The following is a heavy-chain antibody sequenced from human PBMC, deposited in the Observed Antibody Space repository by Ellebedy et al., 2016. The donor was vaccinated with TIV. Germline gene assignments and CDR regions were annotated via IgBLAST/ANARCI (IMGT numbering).Heavy chain of an antibody. Sequence: GESLKISCAASGFTFSSYAMHWVRQAPGKGLDWVAVISYNGRQTFYGDSVKGRFTISRDDSKNTLYLQMNSLRPEDTAGYYCAKGEVVVVVAASYYFHDWGQGILVAVSS. J-gene: IGHJ4*02. CDR3: AKGEVVVVVAASYYFHD. CDR1: GFTFSSYA. V-gene: IGHV3-30*04. CDR2: ISYNGRQT. D-gene: IGHD2-15*01.